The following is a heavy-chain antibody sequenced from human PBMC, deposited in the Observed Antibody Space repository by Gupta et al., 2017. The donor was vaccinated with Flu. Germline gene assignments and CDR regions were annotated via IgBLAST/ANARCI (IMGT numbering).Heavy chain of an antibody. CDR1: FTFGSNF. CDR2: IRFVGTAT. V-gene: IGHV3-74*01. D-gene: IGHD2-15*01. CDR3: TREVVSSGLDP. J-gene: IGHJ5*02. Sequence: FTFGSNFMHWVRQAPGKGLVWVSRIRFVGTATSDADSVKGRFTISRENDKSTRYQHMKGVGAEDTALYYWTREVVSSGLDPWGQVTLFHVS.